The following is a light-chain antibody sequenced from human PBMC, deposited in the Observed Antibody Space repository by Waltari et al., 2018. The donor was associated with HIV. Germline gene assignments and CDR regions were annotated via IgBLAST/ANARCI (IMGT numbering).Light chain of an antibody. V-gene: IGLV1-44*01. CDR3: ASWDDKLDGWV. CDR1: YSNIGSNT. Sequence: QSLLPQPPSASGTPGQRVTISRSGSYSNIGSNTVNWHQQLPGSAPRALIYNNDQRPSGVPDRFSGSKCGASASLAISGLQSEDQGDYDCASWDDKLDGWVFGGGTRLTVL. J-gene: IGLJ3*02. CDR2: NND.